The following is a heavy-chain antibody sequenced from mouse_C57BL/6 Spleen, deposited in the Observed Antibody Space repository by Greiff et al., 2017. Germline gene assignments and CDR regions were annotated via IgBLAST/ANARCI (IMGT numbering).Heavy chain of an antibody. CDR1: GFTFSDYY. CDR3: ARHELLRFLDAMDY. Sequence: EVQLQQSGGGLVQPGGSLKLSCAASGFTFSDYYMYWVRQTPEKRLEWVAYISNGGGSTYYPDTVKGRFTISRDNAKNTLYLQMSRLKSEDTAMYYCARHELLRFLDAMDYWGQGTSVTVSS. V-gene: IGHV5-12*01. J-gene: IGHJ4*01. D-gene: IGHD1-1*01. CDR2: ISNGGGST.